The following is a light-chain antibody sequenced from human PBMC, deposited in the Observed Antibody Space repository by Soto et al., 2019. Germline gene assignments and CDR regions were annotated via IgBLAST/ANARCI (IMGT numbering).Light chain of an antibody. CDR3: QQYGSSPFT. CDR1: QSVSRSY. J-gene: IGKJ4*01. V-gene: IGKV3-20*01. Sequence: DIVLTQSPGTLSLSPGERATHSCRASQSVSRSYLAWYQQKPGQAPRLLIYGASIRATGIPDRFSGSGSGTDFTLTISRLEPEDFAVYYCQQYGSSPFTFGGGTKVEIK. CDR2: GAS.